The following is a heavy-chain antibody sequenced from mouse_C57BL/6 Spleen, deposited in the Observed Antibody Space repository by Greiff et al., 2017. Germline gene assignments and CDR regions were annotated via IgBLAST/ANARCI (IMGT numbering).Heavy chain of an antibody. CDR1: GFSLTSYG. Sequence: VQVVESGPGLVAPSQSLSITCTVSGFSLTSYGVDWVRQSPGKGLEWLGVIWGVGSTNYNSALKSRLSISKDNSKSQVFLKMNSLQTDDTAMYYCATPDSSGSWFAYWGQGTLVTVSA. D-gene: IGHD3-2*02. J-gene: IGHJ3*01. CDR2: IWGVGST. V-gene: IGHV2-6*01. CDR3: ATPDSSGSWFAY.